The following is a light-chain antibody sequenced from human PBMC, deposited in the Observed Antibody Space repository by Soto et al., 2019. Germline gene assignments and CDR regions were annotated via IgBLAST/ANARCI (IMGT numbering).Light chain of an antibody. CDR1: QSVLYSSNNKNY. J-gene: IGKJ1*01. V-gene: IGKV4-1*01. Sequence: DIVMTQSPDSLAVSLGERATINCKSSQSVLYSSNNKNYLAWYQQKPGQPPKLLIYWASTRESGVPDRFSGSGSGTDFTLTISSLRAEDVAVYYCQQYYNTAAFGQGTKVEIK. CDR3: QQYYNTAA. CDR2: WAS.